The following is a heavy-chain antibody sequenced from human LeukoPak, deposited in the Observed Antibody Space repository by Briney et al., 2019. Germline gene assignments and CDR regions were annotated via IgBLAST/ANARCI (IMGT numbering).Heavy chain of an antibody. J-gene: IGHJ4*02. CDR2: ITSSGNNI. Sequence: PGGSLRLSCAASGFIFNSYAMHWVRQAPWRGLEYVSAITSSGNNIFYADSVKGRFTISRDNSKNTLYLQMGSLRAEDMAVYYCTRGPGYDYVWGSFRADYWGQGTLVTVSS. CDR3: TRGPGYDYVWGSFRADY. D-gene: IGHD3-16*02. V-gene: IGHV3-64*02. CDR1: GFIFNSYA.